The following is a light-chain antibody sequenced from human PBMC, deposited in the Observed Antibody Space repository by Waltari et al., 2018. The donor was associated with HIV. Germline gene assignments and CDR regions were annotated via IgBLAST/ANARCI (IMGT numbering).Light chain of an antibody. CDR2: GAS. J-gene: IGKJ2*01. CDR3: QQYGSSPGT. Sequence: LSCRASQSVGSNFLAWYQQKPGQAPRLLIYGASSRATGIPDRFSGSGSGTDFTLTISRLEPEDIAVYFCQQYGSSPGTFGQGTKLEIK. CDR1: QSVGSNF. V-gene: IGKV3-20*01.